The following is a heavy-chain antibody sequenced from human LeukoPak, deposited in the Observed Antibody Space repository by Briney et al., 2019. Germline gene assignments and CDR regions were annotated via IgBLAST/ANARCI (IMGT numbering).Heavy chain of an antibody. V-gene: IGHV3-23*01. CDR3: ATTPFPRTVMTNGY. CDR2: ISGSGDSI. Sequence: GGSLRLSCAAPGFTFSSYAMSWVRQAPGKGLEWVSAISGSGDSIYYADSVKGRFTISRDNSKNTLDLQMNSLRAEDTAVYYCATTPFPRTVMTNGYWGQGTLVTVSS. CDR1: GFTFSSYA. D-gene: IGHD1-1*01. J-gene: IGHJ4*02.